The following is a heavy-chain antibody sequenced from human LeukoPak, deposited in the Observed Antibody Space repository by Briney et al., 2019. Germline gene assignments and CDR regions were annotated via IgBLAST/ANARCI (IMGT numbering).Heavy chain of an antibody. CDR3: AAPQSRISSYYYVMDV. CDR1: GGTFRSYA. J-gene: IGHJ6*02. CDR2: IIPVLGIA. Sequence: SVTVSCKASGGTFRSYAFTWVRQAPGQGLEWMGGIIPVLGIANYAQKFQGRVTITADESTSTAYMELSSLISEDTAVYYCAAPQSRISSYYYVMDVWGQGTTVTVSS. D-gene: IGHD2-15*01. V-gene: IGHV1-69*01.